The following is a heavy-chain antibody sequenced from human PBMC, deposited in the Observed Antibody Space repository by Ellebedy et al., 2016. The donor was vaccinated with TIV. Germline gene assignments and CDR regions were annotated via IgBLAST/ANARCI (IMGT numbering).Heavy chain of an antibody. J-gene: IGHJ4*02. CDR1: GGSISSYY. CDR2: IYYSGST. V-gene: IGHV4-59*12. D-gene: IGHD1-1*01. Sequence: GSLRLSXTVSGGSISSYYWSWIRQPPGKGLEWIGYIYYSGSTNYNPSLKSRVTISVDTSKNQFSLKLSSVTAADTAVYYCARGSRTGTTGICFDYWGQGTLVTVSS. CDR3: ARGSRTGTTGICFDY.